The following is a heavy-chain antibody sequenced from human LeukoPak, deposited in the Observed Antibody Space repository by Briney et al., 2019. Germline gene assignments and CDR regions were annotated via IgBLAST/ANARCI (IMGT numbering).Heavy chain of an antibody. J-gene: IGHJ4*02. CDR3: AKDLQTYCGGDCPFDY. D-gene: IGHD2-21*02. Sequence: QPGGSLRLSCAASGFNFSSYAMSWVRQAPGKGLEWVSAISGSGGSTYYADSVKGRFTISRDNSKNTPYLQMNSLRAEDTAVYYCAKDLQTYCGGDCPFDYWGQGTLVTVSS. V-gene: IGHV3-23*01. CDR1: GFNFSSYA. CDR2: ISGSGGST.